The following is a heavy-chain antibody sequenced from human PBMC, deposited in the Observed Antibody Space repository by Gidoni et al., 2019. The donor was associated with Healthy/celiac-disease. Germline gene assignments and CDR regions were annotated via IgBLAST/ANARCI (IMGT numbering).Heavy chain of an antibody. V-gene: IGHV3-9*01. Sequence: EVQLVVSGGGLVQPGRSLRLSCAASGLTFDDYAMHWVRQAPGKGLEWVSGISWNSGSIGYADSVKGRFTISRDNAKNSLYLQMNSLRAEDTALYYCAKATDGDYDYWGQGTLVTVSS. CDR3: AKATDGDYDY. CDR1: GLTFDDYA. CDR2: ISWNSGSI. J-gene: IGHJ4*02. D-gene: IGHD4-17*01.